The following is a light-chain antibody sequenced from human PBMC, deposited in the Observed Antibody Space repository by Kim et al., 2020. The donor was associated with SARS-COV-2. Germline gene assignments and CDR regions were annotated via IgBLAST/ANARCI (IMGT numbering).Light chain of an antibody. CDR1: QSVLYSSDNKNC. CDR3: QQYYTTPWT. J-gene: IGKJ2*01. V-gene: IGKV4-1*01. CDR2: WAS. Sequence: DIVMTQSPDSLAVSLGERATINCKSSQSVLYSSDNKNCLAWYQQKPGQPPKLLIYWASTRESGVPDRFSGSGSGTDFTLTISSLQSEDVAVYYCQQYYTTPWTFGHGTKLEI.